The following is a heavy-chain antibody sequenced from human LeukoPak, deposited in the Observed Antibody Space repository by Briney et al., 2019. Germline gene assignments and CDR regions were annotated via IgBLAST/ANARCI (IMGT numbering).Heavy chain of an antibody. CDR1: GFTFSSYS. V-gene: IGHV3-21*01. D-gene: IGHD3-10*01. J-gene: IGHJ5*02. CDR2: ISSSSSYI. Sequence: PGGSLRLSCAASGFTFSSYSMNWVRQAPGKGLEWVSSISSSSSYIYYADSVKGRFTISRDNAKNSLYLQMNSLRAEDTAVYYCARDYYGSGSYKSNNWFDPWGQGTLVTVSS. CDR3: ARDYYGSGSYKSNNWFDP.